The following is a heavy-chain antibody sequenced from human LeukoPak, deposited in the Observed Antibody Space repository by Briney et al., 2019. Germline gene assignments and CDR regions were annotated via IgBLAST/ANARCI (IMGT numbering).Heavy chain of an antibody. V-gene: IGHV4-31*03. CDR1: GGSISSGDYY. CDR3: ARRGYYYDSSGSYNNWFDP. Sequence: PSETLSLTCTVSGGSISSGDYYWTWIRQHPGKGLEWIGNMYHSGSTYYNPSLKSRVTISVDTSKNQFSLKLSSLTAADTAVYYCARRGYYYDSSGSYNNWFDPWGQGTLVTVSS. J-gene: IGHJ5*02. CDR2: MYHSGST. D-gene: IGHD3-22*01.